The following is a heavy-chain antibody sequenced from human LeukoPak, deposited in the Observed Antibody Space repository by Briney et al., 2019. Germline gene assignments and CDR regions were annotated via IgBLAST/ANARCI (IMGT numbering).Heavy chain of an antibody. CDR1: GFTFSTSA. CDR3: AKGSSAYYHGALYIDH. J-gene: IGHJ4*02. V-gene: IGHV3-23*01. CDR2: LSGGDGST. D-gene: IGHD3-22*01. Sequence: YPGGSLRLSCAASGFTFSTSAMSWVRQAPGKGLEWVSTLSGGDGSTFYADSVKGRFTLSRDSSKNTLFLQMDSLRAGDTALYYCAKGSSAYYHGALYIDHWGQGTQVTVSS.